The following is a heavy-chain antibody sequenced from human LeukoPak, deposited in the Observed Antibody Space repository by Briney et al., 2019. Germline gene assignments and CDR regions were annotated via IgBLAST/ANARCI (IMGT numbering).Heavy chain of an antibody. V-gene: IGHV3-48*03. J-gene: IGHJ6*03. CDR2: ISSSGSTI. CDR3: ARDDVFRGYSYGYAPNYYYYYMDV. CDR1: GFTFSSYE. D-gene: IGHD5-18*01. Sequence: PGGSLRLSCAASGFTFSSYEMNWVRQAPGKGLEGVSYISSSGSTIYYAGSVKGRFTISRDNAKNSLYLQMNSLRAEDTAVYYCARDDVFRGYSYGYAPNYYYYYMDVWSKGTTVTISS.